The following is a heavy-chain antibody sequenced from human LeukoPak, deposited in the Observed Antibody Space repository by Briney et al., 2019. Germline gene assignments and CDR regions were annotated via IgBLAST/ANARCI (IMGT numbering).Heavy chain of an antibody. V-gene: IGHV4-34*01. CDR3: ARSRGWSPIDY. J-gene: IGHJ4*02. CDR1: GGSFSGYY. D-gene: IGHD6-19*01. Sequence: SETLSLTCAVYGGSFSGYYWSWIRQPPGKGLEWIGEINHSGSTNYNPSLKSRVTISVDTSKNQFSLKLSSVTAADTAVYYCARSRGWSPIDYWGQGTLVTASS. CDR2: INHSGST.